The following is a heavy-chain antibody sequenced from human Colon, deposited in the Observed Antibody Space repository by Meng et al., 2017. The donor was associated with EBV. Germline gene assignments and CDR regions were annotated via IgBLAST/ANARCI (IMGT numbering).Heavy chain of an antibody. D-gene: IGHD2-2*01. V-gene: IGHV4-4*03. J-gene: IGHJ4*02. Sequence: VRLTEVGPGCVGPPGTLSLTCVFSGGSISTSDWWSWVRQPPGKGLEWIGEIYRGGGTNYNPSFKSRVTISVDTSNNHFSLKLSYVTAADTAVYYCARVRVIPAAVGFDYWGQGTLVTVSS. CDR1: GGSISTSDW. CDR2: IYRGGGT. CDR3: ARVRVIPAAVGFDY.